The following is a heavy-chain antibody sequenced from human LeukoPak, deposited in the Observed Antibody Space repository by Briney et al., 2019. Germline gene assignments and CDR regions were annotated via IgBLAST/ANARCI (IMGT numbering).Heavy chain of an antibody. CDR2: MYYTGVS. Sequence: SETLSLTCTFSGGSISSYHWNWIRQTPGKGLEWIGYMYYTGVSNYNPSLKSRVAISVDSSKNQFSLKVTSVTAADTAIYYCTTIKRGDIFGYFDFWGQGALVTVSS. V-gene: IGHV4-59*01. D-gene: IGHD5-18*01. CDR3: TTIKRGDIFGYFDF. CDR1: GGSISSYH. J-gene: IGHJ4*02.